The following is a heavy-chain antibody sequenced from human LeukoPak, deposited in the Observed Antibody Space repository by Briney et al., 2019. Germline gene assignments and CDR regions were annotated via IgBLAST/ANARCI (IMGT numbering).Heavy chain of an antibody. Sequence: ASVKVSCKTSRYTFTSYYMHWVRQAPGQGLQWMGWINPNSGATNYAQKFQGRVTMTRDTSISTAYMELSRLRSDDTAVYYCARDSDPGYYDYVWGSYRPDAFDIWGQGTMVTVSS. CDR1: RYTFTSYY. D-gene: IGHD3-16*02. J-gene: IGHJ3*02. V-gene: IGHV1-2*02. CDR3: ARDSDPGYYDYVWGSYRPDAFDI. CDR2: INPNSGAT.